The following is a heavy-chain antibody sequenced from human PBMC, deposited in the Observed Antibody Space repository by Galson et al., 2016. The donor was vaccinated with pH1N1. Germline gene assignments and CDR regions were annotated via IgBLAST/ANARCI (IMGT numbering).Heavy chain of an antibody. CDR3: ARDSSDSSGYRHFDF. Sequence: SLRLSCAASGFIFSTHRMHWVRQAPGKGLEWVAHIDTASSIIYYVESVKGRFTISRDNAKNSLYLQLSSLRAEDTAVYYCARDSSDSSGYRHFDFWGPGTLVTVSS. D-gene: IGHD3-22*01. V-gene: IGHV3-48*01. CDR1: GFIFSTHR. J-gene: IGHJ4*02. CDR2: IDTASSII.